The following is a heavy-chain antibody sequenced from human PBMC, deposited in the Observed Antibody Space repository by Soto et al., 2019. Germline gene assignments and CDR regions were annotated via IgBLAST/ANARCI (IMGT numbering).Heavy chain of an antibody. J-gene: IGHJ6*02. CDR3: AKGPTIFGVVITFEYYYGMDV. D-gene: IGHD3-3*01. V-gene: IGHV3-23*01. CDR1: GFTFSSYS. CDR2: ISGSGTST. Sequence: PGGSLRLSCAASGFTFSSYSMNWVRQAPGKGLEWVSAISGSGTSTYYADSVKGRFTISGDNAKNTVYLQMNSLRAEDTAVYYCAKGPTIFGVVITFEYYYGMDVWGQGTTVTVSS.